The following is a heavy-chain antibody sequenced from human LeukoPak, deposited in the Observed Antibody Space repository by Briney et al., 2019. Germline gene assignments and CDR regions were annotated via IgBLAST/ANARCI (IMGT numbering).Heavy chain of an antibody. J-gene: IGHJ4*02. CDR2: ISGSGGST. D-gene: IGHD1-26*01. CDR1: GFTFSSYA. Sequence: GGSPRLSCAASGFTFSSYAMSWVRQAPGKGLEWVSAISGSGGSTYYADSVKGRFTISRDNSTNTLYLQMNSLRAEDTAVYYCAKGPVGASHFDYWGQGTLVTVSS. CDR3: AKGPVGASHFDY. V-gene: IGHV3-23*01.